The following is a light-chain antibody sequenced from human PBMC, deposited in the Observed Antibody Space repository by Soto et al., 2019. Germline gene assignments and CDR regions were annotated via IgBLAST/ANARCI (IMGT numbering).Light chain of an antibody. CDR1: QSVSSSY. CDR2: GAS. J-gene: IGKJ1*01. V-gene: IGKV3-20*01. Sequence: EVVLTQSPGTLSLSPGERATLSCRASQSVSSSYLAWYQQKSGQAPRLLIYGASSRATGIPDRFSASGSGTGFTLTISRLEPEDFAVYYCQQYCDSLWTFGQGTKVEIK. CDR3: QQYCDSLWT.